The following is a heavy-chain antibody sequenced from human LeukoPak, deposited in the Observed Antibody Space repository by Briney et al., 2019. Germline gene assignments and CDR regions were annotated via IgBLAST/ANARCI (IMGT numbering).Heavy chain of an antibody. V-gene: IGHV3-30*14. J-gene: IGHJ4*02. CDR1: GFTFSSYA. Sequence: GSLRLSCAASGFTFSSYAMHWVRQAPGKGLEWVAVISYDGSNKYYADSVRGRFTISRDTSKNMVFLQMNSLRVEDTAVYYCARGIDYWGRGTLVTVSS. CDR3: ARGIDY. CDR2: ISYDGSNK.